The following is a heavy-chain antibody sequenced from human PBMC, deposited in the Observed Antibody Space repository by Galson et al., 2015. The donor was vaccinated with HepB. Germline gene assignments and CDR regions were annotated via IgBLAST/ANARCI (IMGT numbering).Heavy chain of an antibody. CDR1: GYTFSTYY. D-gene: IGHD6-13*01. CDR2: INPSGGST. Sequence: SLKVSCKASGYTFSTYYMHWVRQAPGQGLEWMGIINPSGGSTGYSQKFQGRITMTRDTSTTTVYMELSSLRSEDTAVYYCARSGGISAAAARDYYGMDVWGQGTTVTVSS. J-gene: IGHJ6*02. CDR3: ARSGGISAAAARDYYGMDV. V-gene: IGHV1-46*01.